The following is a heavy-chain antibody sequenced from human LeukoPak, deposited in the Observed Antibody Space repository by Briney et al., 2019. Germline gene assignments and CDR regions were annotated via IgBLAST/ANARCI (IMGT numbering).Heavy chain of an antibody. V-gene: IGHV3-9*03. J-gene: IGHJ4*02. CDR1: GFTFDDYA. CDR3: AKGYSSGWGPFDY. D-gene: IGHD6-19*01. CDR2: ISWNSGSI. Sequence: GRSLRLSCAASGFTFDDYAMHWVRQAPGKGLEWVSGISWNSGSIAYADSVKGRFTISRDNAKNSLYLQMNSLRAEDMALYYCAKGYSSGWGPFDYWGQETLVTVSS.